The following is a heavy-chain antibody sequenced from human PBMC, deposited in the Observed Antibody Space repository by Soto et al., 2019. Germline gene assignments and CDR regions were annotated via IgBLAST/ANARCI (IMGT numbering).Heavy chain of an antibody. V-gene: IGHV1-8*01. J-gene: IGHJ6*02. CDR3: ASRDKVVAAHHPIYYYYYGMDV. CDR2: MNPNNYNP. D-gene: IGHD2-15*01. Sequence: ASVKVSYKASGYTFTSYDINWVRQATGQGLEWMGWMNPNNYNPGYAQKFQGRVTMTRNTSTSTAYIELGSLRSEYTAVYYCASRDKVVAAHHPIYYYYYGMDVWGQGTTVTVSS. CDR1: GYTFTSYD.